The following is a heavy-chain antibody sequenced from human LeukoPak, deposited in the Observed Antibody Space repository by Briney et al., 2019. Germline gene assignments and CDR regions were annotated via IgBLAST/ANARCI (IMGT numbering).Heavy chain of an antibody. Sequence: GGSLRLSCAASGFTFNSYALNWVRQTPGKGLEWVSVASGSGSSTYYADSVKGRFTISRDNSKNTLYLQMNGLRAEDTAVYYCAKDQGGSTAYFFDYWGQGTLVTVSS. D-gene: IGHD3-16*01. CDR1: GFTFNSYA. V-gene: IGHV3-23*01. J-gene: IGHJ4*02. CDR2: ASGSGSST. CDR3: AKDQGGSTAYFFDY.